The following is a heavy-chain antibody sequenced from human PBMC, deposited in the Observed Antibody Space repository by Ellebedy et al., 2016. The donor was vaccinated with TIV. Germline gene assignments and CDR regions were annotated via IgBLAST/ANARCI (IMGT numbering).Heavy chain of an antibody. Sequence: AASVKVSCKASGYSFTSHGITWVRQAPGQGLQWMGWVTAYNRDTYYAQNFQGRVTFTTDTSSRTAYLELRSLTSNDTGVYYCARGEMALSWGQGTLVTVSS. V-gene: IGHV1-18*01. CDR1: GYSFTSHG. D-gene: IGHD5-24*01. CDR2: VTAYNRDT. J-gene: IGHJ5*02. CDR3: ARGEMALS.